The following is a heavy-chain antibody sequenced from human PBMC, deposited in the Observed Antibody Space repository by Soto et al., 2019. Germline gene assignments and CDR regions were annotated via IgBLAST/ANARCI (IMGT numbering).Heavy chain of an antibody. V-gene: IGHV1-46*03. CDR2: INPNGGST. J-gene: IGHJ3*02. CDR3: ASLGSTQYFYYGSGSYSPTPDFDI. CDR1: GYTFTGYY. D-gene: IGHD3-10*01. Sequence: ASVKVSCKASGYTFTGYYMHWVRQAPGQGLEWMGRINPNGGSTSYAQKFQGRVTMTRDTSTSTVYMELSSLRSEDTAVYYCASLGSTQYFYYGSGSYSPTPDFDIWGQGTMVTVSS.